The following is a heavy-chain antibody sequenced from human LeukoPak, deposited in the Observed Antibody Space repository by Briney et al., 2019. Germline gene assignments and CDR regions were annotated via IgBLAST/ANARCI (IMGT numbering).Heavy chain of an antibody. CDR2: IKSKTDGGTT. CDR3: TARSTYYDILTGYYIGNWFDP. V-gene: IGHV3-15*01. Sequence: GGSLRLSCAASGFTFSNAWMSWVRQAPGKGLEWVGRIKSKTDGGTTDYAAPVKGRFTISRDDSKNTLYLQMNSLKTEDTAVYYCTARSTYYDILTGYYIGNWFDPWGQGTLVTVSS. CDR1: GFTFSNAW. D-gene: IGHD3-9*01. J-gene: IGHJ5*02.